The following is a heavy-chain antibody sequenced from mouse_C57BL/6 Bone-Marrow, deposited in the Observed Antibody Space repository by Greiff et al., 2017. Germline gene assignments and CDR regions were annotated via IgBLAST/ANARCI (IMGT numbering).Heavy chain of an antibody. Sequence: QVQLQQPGTELVKPGASVKLSCKASGYTFTSYWMHWVKQRPGQGLEWIGNINPSNGGTNYNEKFKSKATLTVDKSSSTAYMQLSSLTSEDSAVYYCARRVYYYGSSLYYFDYWGHGTTLTVSS. V-gene: IGHV1-53*01. CDR3: ARRVYYYGSSLYYFDY. J-gene: IGHJ2*01. D-gene: IGHD1-1*01. CDR2: INPSNGGT. CDR1: GYTFTSYW.